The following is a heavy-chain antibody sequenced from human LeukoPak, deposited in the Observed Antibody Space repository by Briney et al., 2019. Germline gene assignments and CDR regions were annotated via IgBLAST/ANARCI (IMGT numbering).Heavy chain of an antibody. D-gene: IGHD3-22*01. Sequence: KASETLSLTCTVSGGSISSSSYYWGWIRQPPGKGLEWIGSIYYSGSTYYNPSLKSRVTISVDTSKNQFSLKLTSVTAADTAVYYCAREGTSGYYFEILYFDYWGQGTLVTVSS. CDR2: IYYSGST. CDR3: AREGTSGYYFEILYFDY. CDR1: GGSISSSSYY. J-gene: IGHJ4*02. V-gene: IGHV4-39*07.